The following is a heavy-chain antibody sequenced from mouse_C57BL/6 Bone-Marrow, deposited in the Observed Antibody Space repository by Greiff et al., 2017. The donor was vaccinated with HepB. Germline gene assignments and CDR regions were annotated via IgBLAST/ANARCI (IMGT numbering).Heavy chain of an antibody. D-gene: IGHD2-2*01. J-gene: IGHJ3*01. CDR1: GFTFSSYG. Sequence: EVQVVESGGDLVKPGGSLKLSCAASGFTFSSYGMSWVRQTPDKRLEWVATISSGGSYTYYPDSVKGRFTISRDNAKNTLYLQMSSLKSEDTAMYYCARHYGYDGDWFAYWGQGTLVTVSA. CDR3: ARHYGYDGDWFAY. V-gene: IGHV5-6*01. CDR2: ISSGGSYT.